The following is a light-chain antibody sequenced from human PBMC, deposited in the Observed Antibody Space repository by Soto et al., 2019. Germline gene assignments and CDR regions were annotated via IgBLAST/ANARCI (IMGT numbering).Light chain of an antibody. CDR1: SSDVGGYNY. CDR2: DVS. V-gene: IGLV2-11*01. CDR3: CSFAGNYIYV. J-gene: IGLJ1*01. Sequence: SALTQLRSVSGSPGQSVTISCTGTSSDVGGYNYVSWYLQHPGKAPKVMIYDVSKRPSGVPDRFSGSKSGNTASLTISGLQSEDEADYYCCSFAGNYIYVFGTGTKVT.